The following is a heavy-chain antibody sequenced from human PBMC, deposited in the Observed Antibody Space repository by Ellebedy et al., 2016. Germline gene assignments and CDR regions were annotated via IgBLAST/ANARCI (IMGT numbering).Heavy chain of an antibody. Sequence: ASVKVSXXASGYTFASYDINWVRQATGQGLEWVGWLNPKSGNTGYAQKFQGRVTMIRNTSTSTAYMELSSLRSEDTAVYYCANFYMDVWGKGTTVTVSS. J-gene: IGHJ6*03. V-gene: IGHV1-8*01. CDR2: LNPKSGNT. CDR3: ANFYMDV. CDR1: GYTFASYD.